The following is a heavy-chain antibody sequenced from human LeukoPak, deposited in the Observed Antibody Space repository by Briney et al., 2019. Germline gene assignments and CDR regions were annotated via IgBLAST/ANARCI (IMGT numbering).Heavy chain of an antibody. V-gene: IGHV4-59*12. CDR1: GGSISSYY. D-gene: IGHD5-24*01. J-gene: IGHJ3*02. CDR2: IYYSGST. Sequence: PSETLSLTCTVSGGSISSYYWSWIRQPPGKGLEWIGYIYYSGSTNYNPSLKSRVTISVDTSKNQFSLKLGSVTAADTAVYYCARGRSVWLHPTGDAFDIWGQGTMVTVSS. CDR3: ARGRSVWLHPTGDAFDI.